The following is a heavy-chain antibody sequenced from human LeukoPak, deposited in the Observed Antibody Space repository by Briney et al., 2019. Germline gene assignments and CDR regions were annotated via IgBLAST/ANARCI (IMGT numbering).Heavy chain of an antibody. Sequence: SETLSPTRAVYGGSFSGYYWSWIRQPPGKGLERIGEINHSGSTNYNPSLKSRVTISVDTSKNQFSLKLSSVTAADTAVYYCARFPVDGDYEPYSCCWGQGTLVTVSS. D-gene: IGHD4-17*01. CDR3: ARFPVDGDYEPYSCC. J-gene: IGHJ4*02. CDR2: INHSGST. V-gene: IGHV4-34*01. CDR1: GGSFSGYY.